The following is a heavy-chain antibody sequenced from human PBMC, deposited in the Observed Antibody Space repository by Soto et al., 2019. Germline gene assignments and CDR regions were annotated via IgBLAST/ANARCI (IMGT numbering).Heavy chain of an antibody. J-gene: IGHJ6*03. CDR3: ARRYYGSGSYYYYYYLDV. CDR2: ISAYNGNT. V-gene: IGHV1-18*01. Sequence: ASVKVSFKASGYTFTSYGISWVRQAPGQGLEWMGWISAYNGNTNYAQKLQGRVTMTTDTSTSTAYMELRSLRSDDTAVYYCARRYYGSGSYYYYYYLDVWGKGTTVTVSS. CDR1: GYTFTSYG. D-gene: IGHD3-10*01.